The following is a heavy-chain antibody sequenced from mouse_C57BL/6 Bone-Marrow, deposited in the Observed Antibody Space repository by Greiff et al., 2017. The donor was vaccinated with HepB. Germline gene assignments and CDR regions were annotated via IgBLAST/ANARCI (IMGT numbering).Heavy chain of an antibody. CDR3: ATYDYDERDWFAY. Sequence: VQLQQSGAELARPGASVKLSCKASGYTFTSYGISWVKQRTGQGLEWIGEIYPRSGNTYYNEKFKGKATLTADKSSSTAYMELRRLTSEDSAVYFCATYDYDERDWFAYWGQGTLVTVSA. J-gene: IGHJ3*01. D-gene: IGHD2-4*01. CDR1: GYTFTSYG. CDR2: IYPRSGNT. V-gene: IGHV1-81*01.